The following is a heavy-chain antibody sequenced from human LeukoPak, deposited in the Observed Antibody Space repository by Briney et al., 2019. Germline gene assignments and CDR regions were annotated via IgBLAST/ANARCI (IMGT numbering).Heavy chain of an antibody. Sequence: GASVKVSCKASGYTFTSYYMHWVRQAPGQGLEWMGIINPSGGSTSYAQKFQGRVTMTRDTSTSTDYMELSSLRSEDTAVYYCARDRAGSPNYYYYGMDVWGQGTTVTVSS. CDR1: GYTFTSYY. V-gene: IGHV1-46*01. J-gene: IGHJ6*02. D-gene: IGHD2-15*01. CDR2: INPSGGST. CDR3: ARDRAGSPNYYYYGMDV.